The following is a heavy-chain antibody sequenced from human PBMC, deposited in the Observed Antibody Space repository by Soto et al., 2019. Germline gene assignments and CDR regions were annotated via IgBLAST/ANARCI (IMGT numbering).Heavy chain of an antibody. CDR1: GGTFSNYA. J-gene: IGHJ5*02. Sequence: QVHLVQSGAEVEKPGSSVNVSCKASGGTFSNYAITWVRQAPGQGLEWVGRIIPIFGTTNVAQKFQGRVTITADESTTTAYMELSGLRSDDTAVYYCAKDGGADGYFGNWLDPWGQGTLVTVSS. CDR3: AKDGGADGYFGNWLDP. V-gene: IGHV1-69*15. CDR2: IIPIFGTT. D-gene: IGHD5-12*01.